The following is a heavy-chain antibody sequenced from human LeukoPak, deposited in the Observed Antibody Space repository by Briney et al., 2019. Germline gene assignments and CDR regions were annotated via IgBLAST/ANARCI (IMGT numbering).Heavy chain of an antibody. CDR2: IYYSGST. J-gene: IGHJ4*02. Sequence: SETLSLTCTVSGGSISSYYWSWIRQPPGKGLEWIGYIYYSGSTNYNPSLKSRVTISVDTSKNQFSLKLSSVTAADTAVYYCARLTGCMIEDYFDYWGQGTLVTVSS. V-gene: IGHV4-59*01. CDR3: ARLTGCMIEDYFDY. CDR1: GGSISSYY. D-gene: IGHD2-8*01.